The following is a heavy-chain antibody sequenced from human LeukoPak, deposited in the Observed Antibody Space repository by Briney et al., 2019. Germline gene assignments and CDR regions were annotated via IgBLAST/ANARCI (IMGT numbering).Heavy chain of an antibody. CDR3: ASTYYYDSSGYSAKAFDI. CDR2: IYPGDSDT. Sequence: GESLKISCKGSGYSFTSYWIGWVRQMPGNRVEWVGIIYPGDSDTRYSPSFQGQVTISADKSNSTAYLQWSSLKASDTAMYYCASTYYYDSSGYSAKAFDIWGQGTMVTVSS. CDR1: GYSFTSYW. J-gene: IGHJ3*02. V-gene: IGHV5-51*03. D-gene: IGHD3-22*01.